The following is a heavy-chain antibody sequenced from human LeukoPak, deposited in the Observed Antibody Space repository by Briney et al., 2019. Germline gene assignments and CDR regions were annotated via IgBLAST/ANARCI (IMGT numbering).Heavy chain of an antibody. CDR1: GFTFSSSD. Sequence: GGSLRLSCAASGFTFSSSDMHWVRQAPGKGLEWVAFIRYDGNNKYYADCVKGRLTITRDNSKNTLYLQMNSLRAADTAVYYCAKGYRNHLLILMDSWGQGTLVTVSS. CDR2: IRYDGNNK. J-gene: IGHJ4*02. CDR3: AKGYRNHLLILMDS. D-gene: IGHD3-16*01. V-gene: IGHV3-30*02.